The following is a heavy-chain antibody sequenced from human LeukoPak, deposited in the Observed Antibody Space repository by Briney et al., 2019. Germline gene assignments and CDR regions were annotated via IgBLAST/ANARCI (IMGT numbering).Heavy chain of an antibody. D-gene: IGHD6-6*01. V-gene: IGHV4-59*11. CDR3: ARAPGYRENDPSIAARGDY. CDR2: IYYSGST. J-gene: IGHJ4*02. CDR1: GGSISSHY. Sequence: SETLSLTCTVSGGSISSHYWSWIRQPPGKGLEWIGYIYYSGSTNYNPSLKSRVTISVDTSKKHFSLKLTSVTAADTAVYYCARAPGYRENDPSIAARGDYWGQGTLVTVSS.